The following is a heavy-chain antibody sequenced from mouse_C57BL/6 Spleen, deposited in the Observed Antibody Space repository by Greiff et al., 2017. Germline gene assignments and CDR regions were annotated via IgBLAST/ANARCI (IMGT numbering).Heavy chain of an antibody. D-gene: IGHD2-2*01. CDR2: INPSNGGT. J-gene: IGHJ3*01. CDR3: ARGGGYGAWFAY. Sequence: QVQLQQPGTELVKPGASVKLSCKASGYTFTSYWMRWVKQRPGQGLEWIGNINPSNGGTNYNEKFKSKATLTVDKASSTAYMQLSSLTSEDSAVYDCARGGGYGAWFAYWGQGTLVTVSA. V-gene: IGHV1-53*01. CDR1: GYTFTSYW.